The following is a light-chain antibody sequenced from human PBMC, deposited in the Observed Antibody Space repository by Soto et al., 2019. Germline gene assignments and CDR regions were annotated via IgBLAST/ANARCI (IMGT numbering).Light chain of an antibody. CDR3: QQANSFPYT. CDR1: QVISSW. V-gene: IGKV1D-12*01. Sequence: DIQMTQSPSSVSASVGDRVTITCRASQVISSWVAWYQQLPGKVPKLLIYAASYLQSGVPSRFSGSGSGSEFTLTINSLQPEDSGTYYCQQANSFPYTFGQGTKLEIK. CDR2: AAS. J-gene: IGKJ2*01.